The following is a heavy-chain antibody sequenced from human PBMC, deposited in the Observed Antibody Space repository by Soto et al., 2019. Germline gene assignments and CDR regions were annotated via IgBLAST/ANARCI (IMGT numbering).Heavy chain of an antibody. D-gene: IGHD2-2*01. CDR3: ARGTFFSGTSGNRGWFDP. V-gene: IGHV4-61*01. Sequence: QVRLQESGPGLVKPSETLSLTCTVSGGSVSSGNYYWSWIRQPPGKGLEWIGYIYYSGSNKYNPSYNTRVTTSIDPSKNQFSLNLTSVTAEDTAVYYCARGTFFSGTSGNRGWFDPWGQGTLVTVSS. CDR2: IYYSGSN. J-gene: IGHJ5*02. CDR1: GGSVSSGNYY.